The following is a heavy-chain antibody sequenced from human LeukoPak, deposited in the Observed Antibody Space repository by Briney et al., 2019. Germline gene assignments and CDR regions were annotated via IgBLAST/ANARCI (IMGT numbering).Heavy chain of an antibody. V-gene: IGHV3-23*01. CDR2: ISGSGGST. CDR3: AKENKYSGSYYEYFQH. J-gene: IGHJ1*01. D-gene: IGHD1-26*01. Sequence: PGGSLRLSCAASGFTFSTYSMNWVRQAPGKGLEWVSAISGSGGSTYYADSVKGRFTISRDNSKNTLYLQMNSLRAEDTAVYYCAKENKYSGSYYEYFQHWGQGTLVTVSS. CDR1: GFTFSTYS.